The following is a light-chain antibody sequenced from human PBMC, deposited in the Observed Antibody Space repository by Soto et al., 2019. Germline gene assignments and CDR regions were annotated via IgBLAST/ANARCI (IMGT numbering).Light chain of an antibody. CDR2: GAS. CDR3: QQYYTWPRT. J-gene: IGKJ1*01. CDR1: QSVSTN. Sequence: EIVMTQAPGTLSVAPGEGATLSCRASQSVSTNLAWYQQKPYQAPRLLIYGASTTATGMPARFSGSGSGTEFTLTISSMPSEDFAVYYCQQYYTWPRTFGQGTRVESK. V-gene: IGKV3-15*01.